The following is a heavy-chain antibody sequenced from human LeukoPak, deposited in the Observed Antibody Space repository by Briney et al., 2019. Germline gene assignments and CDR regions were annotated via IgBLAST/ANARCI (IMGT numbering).Heavy chain of an antibody. D-gene: IGHD3-10*01. V-gene: IGHV3-7*03. Sequence: PGGSLRLSCAASGFTFSNYWLTWVRQAPGQGLEWVANIKQDGSEKHYVDSVKGRFTISRDNAKNSLYLQMNSLRAEDTAVYYCARSYGSGSWGQGTLVTVSS. CDR2: IKQDGSEK. CDR3: ARSYGSGS. CDR1: GFTFSNYW. J-gene: IGHJ4*02.